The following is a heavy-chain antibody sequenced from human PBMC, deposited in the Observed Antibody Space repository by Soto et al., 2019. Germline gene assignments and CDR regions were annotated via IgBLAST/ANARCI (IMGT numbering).Heavy chain of an antibody. Sequence: ASVKVSCKASGYTFTGYYMHWVRQAPGQGLEWMGWINPNSGGTNYAQKFQGRVTMTRDTSISTAYMELSRLRSDDTAVYYCARESQQYYDFWSGYFSLARRTNNWFDPWGQGTLVTVSS. J-gene: IGHJ5*02. CDR3: ARESQQYYDFWSGYFSLARRTNNWFDP. CDR2: INPNSGGT. V-gene: IGHV1-2*02. D-gene: IGHD3-3*01. CDR1: GYTFTGYY.